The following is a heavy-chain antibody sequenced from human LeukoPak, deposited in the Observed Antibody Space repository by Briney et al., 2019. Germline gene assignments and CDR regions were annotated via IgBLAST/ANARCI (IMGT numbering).Heavy chain of an antibody. CDR1: GYTFTSYG. CDR3: ARADYCSSTSCYNSYMDV. V-gene: IGHV1-18*01. J-gene: IGHJ6*03. Sequence: ASVKVSCKASGYTFTSYGISWVRQAPGQGLEWMGGITTNNGNTYYAQKLQGRVTMTTDTSTTTAYMELRSLRSDDTAVYYCARADYCSSTSCYNSYMDVWGKGTTVTVSS. D-gene: IGHD2-2*02. CDR2: ITTNNGNT.